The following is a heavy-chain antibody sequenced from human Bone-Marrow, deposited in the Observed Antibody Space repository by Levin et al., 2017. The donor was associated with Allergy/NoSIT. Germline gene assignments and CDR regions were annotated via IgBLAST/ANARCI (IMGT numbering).Heavy chain of an antibody. J-gene: IGHJ4*02. CDR2: MNPNSGDT. CDR3: ARSRRTTFPY. D-gene: IGHD1-1*01. CDR1: GYTFTNYD. Sequence: ASVKVSCETSGYTFTNYDINWVRQATGQGLGWMGWMNPNSGDTGYAQKFQDRVIMTRNTSIRTAYMQLNSLRADDTAVYYCARSRRTTFPYWGQGTPVTVSS. V-gene: IGHV1-8*01.